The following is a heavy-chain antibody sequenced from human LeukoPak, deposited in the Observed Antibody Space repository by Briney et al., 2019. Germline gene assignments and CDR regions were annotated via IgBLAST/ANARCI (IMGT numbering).Heavy chain of an antibody. CDR2: IWYDGSNK. J-gene: IGHJ4*02. V-gene: IGHV3-33*01. CDR3: ARERDPFYFDY. Sequence: GGSLRLSCAASGFTFSSYGMHWVRQAPGKGLEGVAVIWYDGSNKYYADSVKGRFTISRDNSKNTLYLQMNSLRAEDTAVYYCARERDPFYFDYWGQGTLVTVSS. CDR1: GFTFSSYG.